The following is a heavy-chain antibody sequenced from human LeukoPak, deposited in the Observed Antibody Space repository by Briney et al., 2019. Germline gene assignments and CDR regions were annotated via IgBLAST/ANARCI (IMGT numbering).Heavy chain of an antibody. Sequence: SVKVSCKASGGTFSSYAISWVRQAPGQGLEWTGRIIPIFGTANYAQKFQGRVTITTDESTSAAYMELSSLRSEDTAVYYCARVEGIYGYNFDYWGQGTLVTVSS. CDR2: IIPIFGTA. CDR3: ARVEGIYGYNFDY. CDR1: GGTFSSYA. V-gene: IGHV1-69*05. J-gene: IGHJ4*02. D-gene: IGHD5-24*01.